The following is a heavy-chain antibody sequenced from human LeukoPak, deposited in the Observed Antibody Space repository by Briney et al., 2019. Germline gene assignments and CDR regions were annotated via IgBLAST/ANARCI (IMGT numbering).Heavy chain of an antibody. CDR3: AHVPRGNSFDY. J-gene: IGHJ4*02. CDR1: GFSLSTSGVG. CDR2: IYWDDDK. Sequence: PGPTLVKPTQTLTLTCTFSGFSLSTSGVGVGWIRQPPGKALEWLALIYWDDDKRYSPSLKSRLTITKDTTKNQVVLTMTNMDPVDTATYYCAHVPRGNSFDYWGQGTLVTVSS. V-gene: IGHV2-5*02.